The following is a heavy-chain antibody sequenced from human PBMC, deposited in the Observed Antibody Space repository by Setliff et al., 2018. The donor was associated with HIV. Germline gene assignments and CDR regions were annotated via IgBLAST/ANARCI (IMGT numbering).Heavy chain of an antibody. J-gene: IGHJ4*02. V-gene: IGHV1-18*01. Sequence: GASVKVSCKASGHTFTAYGISWVRQAPGQGPEWMGWISGYSDYAKYAQKFQGRVTMTIDTSTSTAYLELRSLRSDDTAVYYCARGPHADTSMPNTYYLEFWGQGTLVTVSS. D-gene: IGHD5-18*01. CDR2: ISGYSDYA. CDR1: GHTFTAYG. CDR3: ARGPHADTSMPNTYYLEF.